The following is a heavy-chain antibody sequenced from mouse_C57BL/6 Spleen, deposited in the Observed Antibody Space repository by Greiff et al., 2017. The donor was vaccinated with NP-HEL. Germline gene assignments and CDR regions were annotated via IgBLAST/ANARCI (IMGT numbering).Heavy chain of an antibody. D-gene: IGHD1-1*01. J-gene: IGHJ1*03. CDR1: GYTFTDYN. CDR3: AHGSSYGYFDV. CDR2: INPNNGGT. Sequence: EVQLQQSGPELVKPGASVKIPCKASGYTFTDYNMDWVKQSHGKSLEWIGDINPNNGGTIYNQKFKGKATLTVAKSSSTAYMELRSLTSEDTAVYYCAHGSSYGYFDVWGTGTTVTVSS. V-gene: IGHV1-18*01.